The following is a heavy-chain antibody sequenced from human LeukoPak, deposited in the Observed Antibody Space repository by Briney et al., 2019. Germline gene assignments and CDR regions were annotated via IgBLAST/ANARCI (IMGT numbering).Heavy chain of an antibody. CDR3: ARVWVDDSPFDI. CDR2: VSAYNGNT. CDR1: GYTFTSYG. V-gene: IGHV1-18*01. J-gene: IGHJ3*02. D-gene: IGHD1-1*01. Sequence: ASVKVSCKASGYTFTSYGISWVRQAPGQGLEWMGWVSAYNGNTNYAQKLQGRVTMTTDTSTSTAYMELRSLGSDDTAVYYCARVWVDDSPFDIWGQGTMVTVSS.